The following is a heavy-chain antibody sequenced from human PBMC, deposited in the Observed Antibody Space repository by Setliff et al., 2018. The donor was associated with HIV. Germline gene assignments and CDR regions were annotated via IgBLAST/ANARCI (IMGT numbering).Heavy chain of an antibody. CDR2: IRSSGDT. V-gene: IGHV4-39*01. J-gene: IGHJ4*02. Sequence: KTSETLSLTCTVSGASISSHNYYWGWIRQSPGKGLEWIASIRSSGDTYYNPSLQSRVVISMDTSNNQISLKLTSVTAADTAVYYCTIPASSLAPNWGRGTQVTVSS. CDR1: GASISSHNYY. CDR3: TIPASSLAPN.